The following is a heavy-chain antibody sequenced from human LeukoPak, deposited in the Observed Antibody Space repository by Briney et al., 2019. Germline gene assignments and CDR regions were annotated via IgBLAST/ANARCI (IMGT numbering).Heavy chain of an antibody. Sequence: PGGSLRLSCAASGFTVSSNYMSWVRQAPGKGLEWVSVIYSGGSTYYADSVKGRFTISRDNSKNTLYLQMNSLRAEDTAVYYCARDVDGEYYFDYWGQGTLVTVSS. CDR2: IYSGGST. J-gene: IGHJ4*02. D-gene: IGHD3-10*01. CDR3: ARDVDGEYYFDY. V-gene: IGHV3-66*01. CDR1: GFTVSSNY.